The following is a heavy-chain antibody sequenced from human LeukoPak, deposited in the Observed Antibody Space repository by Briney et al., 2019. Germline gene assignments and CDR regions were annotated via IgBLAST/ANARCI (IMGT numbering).Heavy chain of an antibody. CDR1: GFTFDDYA. Sequence: GGSLRLSCAVSGFTFDDYAMHWVRQAPGKGLEWVSLISGKDRNTYYADFVKVRFIVSRDNNRNSLYLQMNSLRIEDTALYYCAKEEKSSGEEYWGQGTLVTVSS. CDR3: AKEEKSSGEEY. J-gene: IGHJ4*02. D-gene: IGHD3-10*01. CDR2: ISGKDRNT. V-gene: IGHV3-43*02.